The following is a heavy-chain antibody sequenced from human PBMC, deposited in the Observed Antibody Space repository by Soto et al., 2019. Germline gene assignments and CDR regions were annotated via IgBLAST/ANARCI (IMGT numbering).Heavy chain of an antibody. CDR1: GGTFSSYA. D-gene: IGHD6-19*01. J-gene: IGHJ6*02. V-gene: IGHV1-69*13. CDR3: ARGGYSSGWYSYYYGMDV. Sequence: ASVKVSCKASGGTFSSYAISWVRQAPGQGLEWMGGIIPIFGTANYAQKFQGRVTITADESTSTAYMELSSLRSEDTAVYYCARGGYSSGWYSYYYGMDVWGQGTTVTVSS. CDR2: IIPIFGTA.